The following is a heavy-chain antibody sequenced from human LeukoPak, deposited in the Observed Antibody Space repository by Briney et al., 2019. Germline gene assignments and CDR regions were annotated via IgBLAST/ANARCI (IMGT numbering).Heavy chain of an antibody. CDR1: GDSMSNYY. CDR2: VHFSGST. Sequence: SETLSLTFSVSGDSMSNYYWTWIRQPPMKGLEWMGHVHFSGSTNYNPSLKSRVTISVDTSKNQFSLKLRSVTSAGTAMYYCARLSSCTVTTWRPFDLWGRGTLVTVSS. CDR3: ARLSSCTVTTWRPFDL. V-gene: IGHV4-59*01. D-gene: IGHD4-17*01. J-gene: IGHJ2*01.